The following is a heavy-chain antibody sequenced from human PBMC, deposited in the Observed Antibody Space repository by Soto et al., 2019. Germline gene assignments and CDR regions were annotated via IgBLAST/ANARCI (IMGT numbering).Heavy chain of an antibody. CDR2: IHYSGSS. D-gene: IGHD5-18*01. CDR3: ARDLDTATYFDY. V-gene: IGHV4-30-4*01. Sequence: PSETLSLTCTVSGGSISSGNYYWGWIRQPPGKGLEWIGFIHYSGSSYYNPSLKSRVTISVDTSKNQFSLKLDSVTAADTAVYYCARDLDTATYFDYWGHGTLVTAPQ. CDR1: GGSISSGNYY. J-gene: IGHJ4*01.